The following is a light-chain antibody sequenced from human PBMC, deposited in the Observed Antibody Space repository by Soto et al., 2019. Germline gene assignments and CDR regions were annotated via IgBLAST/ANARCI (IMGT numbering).Light chain of an antibody. CDR1: QSISTY. Sequence: DIQMTQSPSSLSAAVGDRVASTFRASQSISTYLNWYHQKPGRAPKLLIYAASSLQSGVPSRFSGSGSGTDFTLTITSLQPEDFATYYCQQTYNTPRTFGQGTKVDIK. V-gene: IGKV1-39*01. J-gene: IGKJ1*01. CDR2: AAS. CDR3: QQTYNTPRT.